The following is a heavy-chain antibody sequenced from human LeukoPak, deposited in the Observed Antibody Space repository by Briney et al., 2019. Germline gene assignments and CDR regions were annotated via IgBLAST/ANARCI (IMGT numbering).Heavy chain of an antibody. Sequence: GGSLILSCAASGFTFSSCAMSWVRKAPGKGLEWVSAISGSGGSTYYADSVKGRFTISRDNAKNTLYLQMNSLRAEDTAVYYCAKATEGIVGATTPFDYWGQGTLVTVSS. CDR1: GFTFSSCA. D-gene: IGHD1-26*01. CDR3: AKATEGIVGATTPFDY. CDR2: ISGSGGST. J-gene: IGHJ4*02. V-gene: IGHV3-23*01.